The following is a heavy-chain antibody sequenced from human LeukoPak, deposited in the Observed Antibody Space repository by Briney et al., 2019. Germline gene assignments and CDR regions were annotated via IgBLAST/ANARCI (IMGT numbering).Heavy chain of an antibody. CDR3: ARDSQTYYYGSGSFNWFDP. CDR1: GYIFTNYG. CDR2: ISAYTGNT. J-gene: IGHJ5*02. V-gene: IGHV1-18*01. D-gene: IGHD3-10*01. Sequence: ASVKVSCKASGYIFTNYGITWVRQAPGQGLEWMGWISAYTGNTNYAQKLQGRVTMTTDTSTSTAYMELRSLRSDDTAVYYCARDSQTYYYGSGSFNWFDPWGQGTLVTVSS.